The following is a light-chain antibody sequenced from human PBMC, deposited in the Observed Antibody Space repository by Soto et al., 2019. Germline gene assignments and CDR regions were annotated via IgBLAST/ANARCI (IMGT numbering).Light chain of an antibody. CDR3: QSYDSGVTGSV. V-gene: IGLV1-44*01. CDR1: GPYIEVNA. CDR2: NDL. J-gene: IGLJ1*01. Sequence: QSVLTQPPSASGTPGQRVPISCSASGPYIEVNAINWYQQVPGTAPRLLIYNDLQRPSGVPARFSGSRAGTSASLVIVGLQSEDEADYYCQSYDSGVTGSVFGTGTKLTVL.